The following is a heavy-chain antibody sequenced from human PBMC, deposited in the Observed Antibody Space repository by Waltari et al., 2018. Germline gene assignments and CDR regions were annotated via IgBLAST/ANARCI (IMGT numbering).Heavy chain of an antibody. CDR3: ARDGMVVAGTNY. CDR2: MSSSGSYI. CDR1: GFTFSSYS. V-gene: IGHV3-21*01. Sequence: EVQLVESGGGLVKPGGSLRLSCAASGFTFSSYSMNWVRQAPGKGLEWVSCMSSSGSYIYYAYSVRGRFTISRDNSKNSLYLQMNSLRAEDTAVYYCARDGMVVAGTNYWGQGTLVTVSS. J-gene: IGHJ4*02. D-gene: IGHD6-19*01.